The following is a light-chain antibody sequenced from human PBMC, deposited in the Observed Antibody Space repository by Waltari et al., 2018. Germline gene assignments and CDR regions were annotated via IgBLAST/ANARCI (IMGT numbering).Light chain of an antibody. Sequence: SYVLTQPPSVSVAPGETARITCGGNNIGRKTVHWYQQKPGQTPVVVISYDSDRPSGIPERFSGADSGNTATLTISRVEEGDEADYYCQVWDSSRDHGVFGTGTKVTVL. V-gene: IGLV3-21*04. CDR1: NIGRKT. CDR3: QVWDSSRDHGV. CDR2: YDS. J-gene: IGLJ1*01.